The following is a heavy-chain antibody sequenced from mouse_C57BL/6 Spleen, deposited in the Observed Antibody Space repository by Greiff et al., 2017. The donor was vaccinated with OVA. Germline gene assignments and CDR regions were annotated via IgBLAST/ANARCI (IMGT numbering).Heavy chain of an antibody. D-gene: IGHD2-4*01. CDR1: GYTFTSYW. V-gene: IGHV1-64*01. J-gene: IGHJ2*01. Sequence: QVQLKQPGAELVKPGASVKLSCKASGYTFTSYWMHWVKQRPGQGLEWIGMIHPNSGSTNYNEKFKSKATLTVDKSSSTAYMQLSSLTSEDSAVYYCAREYYDYDYFDYWGQGTTLTVSS. CDR3: AREYYDYDYFDY. CDR2: IHPNSGST.